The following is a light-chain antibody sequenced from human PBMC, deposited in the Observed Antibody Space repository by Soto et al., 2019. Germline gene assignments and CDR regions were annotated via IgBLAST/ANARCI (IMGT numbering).Light chain of an antibody. CDR1: SSNIGENY. V-gene: IGLV1-51*01. CDR3: GAWDSSLSSVL. J-gene: IGLJ2*01. Sequence: QSVLTQPPSVSAAPRQRVTISCSGSSSNIGENYVSWYQQLPGTAPKLLIYDNNKRPSGIPDRFSGSKSGTSATLGITGLQTGDEADYYCGAWDSSLSSVLFGGGTKLTVL. CDR2: DNN.